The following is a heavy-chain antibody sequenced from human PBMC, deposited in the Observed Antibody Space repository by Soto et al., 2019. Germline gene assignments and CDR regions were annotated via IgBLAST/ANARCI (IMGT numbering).Heavy chain of an antibody. CDR2: INHSGST. V-gene: IGHV4-34*01. Sequence: PSETLSLTCAVYGGSFSGYYWSWIRQPPGKGLEWIGEINHSGSTNYNPSLKSRVTISVDKPKNQFSLKLTSVTAADTAVYYCARRGNYYYYYMDVWGKGTTVTVSS. D-gene: IGHD3-10*01. CDR1: GGSFSGYY. CDR3: ARRGNYYYYYMDV. J-gene: IGHJ6*03.